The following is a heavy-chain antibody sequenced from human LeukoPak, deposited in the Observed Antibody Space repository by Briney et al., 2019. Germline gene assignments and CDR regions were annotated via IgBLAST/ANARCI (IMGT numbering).Heavy chain of an antibody. Sequence: ASVKVSCKAAGYTSTRPDINWVRQATGKGLEWLGWMNPSDQTGYAQNFQGRLTFTRDISRNTAYIELSSLTPDDTAVYFCARYTIANGFDMWGQGTMVTVS. D-gene: IGHD5-24*01. V-gene: IGHV1-8*01. CDR3: ARYTIANGFDM. J-gene: IGHJ3*02. CDR1: GYTSTRPD. CDR2: MNPSDQT.